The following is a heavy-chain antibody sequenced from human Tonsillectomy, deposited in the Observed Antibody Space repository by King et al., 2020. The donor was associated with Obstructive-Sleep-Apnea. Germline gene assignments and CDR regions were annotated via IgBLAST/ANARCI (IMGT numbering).Heavy chain of an antibody. CDR3: ARDISDSSSGSWWLDP. Sequence: QLVQSGAEVKKPGASVKVSCKASGYSFTSHWMHWVRQAPGQGLEWMGIINPNGGSTSYAQNFQGRITMTRDTSTSTVYMELSSLRSEDAAVYYCARDISDSSSGSWWLDPSGQGTLVTVSS. CDR2: INPNGGST. J-gene: IGHJ5*02. V-gene: IGHV1-46*01. CDR1: GYSFTSHW. D-gene: IGHD3-22*01.